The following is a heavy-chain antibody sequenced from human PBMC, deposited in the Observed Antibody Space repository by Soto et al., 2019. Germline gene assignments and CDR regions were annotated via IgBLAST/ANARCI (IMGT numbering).Heavy chain of an antibody. CDR2: IYTSGST. CDR1: GGSISSYY. J-gene: IGHJ3*02. CDR3: ARLRGSGSYYKPSDDAFDI. D-gene: IGHD3-10*01. Sequence: SETLSLTCTVSGGSISSYYWSWIRQPAGKGLEWIGRIYTSGSTNYNPSLKSRVTMSVDTSKNQFSLKLSSVTAADTAVYYCARLRGSGSYYKPSDDAFDIWGQGTMVT. V-gene: IGHV4-4*07.